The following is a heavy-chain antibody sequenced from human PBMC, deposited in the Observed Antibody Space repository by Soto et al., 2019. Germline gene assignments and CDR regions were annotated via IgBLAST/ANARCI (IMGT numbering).Heavy chain of an antibody. CDR3: ARAKKTVEMATIFYYGMDV. V-gene: IGHV4-38-2*01. CDR1: GDSIIGIYH. Sequence: SETLSLTCAVSGDSIIGIYHWAWIRQSPGRGLEWIASIYHTGTTYYTPSLESRVTISVDTSKNQFSLKLSSVTAADTAVYYCARAKKTVEMATIFYYGMDVWGQGTTVTVSS. D-gene: IGHD5-12*01. J-gene: IGHJ6*02. CDR2: IYHTGTT.